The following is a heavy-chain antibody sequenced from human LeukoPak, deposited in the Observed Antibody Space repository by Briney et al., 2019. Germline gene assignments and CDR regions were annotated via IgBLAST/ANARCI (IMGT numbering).Heavy chain of an antibody. CDR1: GGSISSSTYF. Sequence: SETLSLTCIVSGGSISSSTYFWGWIRQPPGKGLEWIGIISYNGTTYYNPSLKSRVTISVDTSKNQFSLKLSSVTAADTAVYYCARLRIPSRWLQLGYFDYWGQGTLVTVSS. J-gene: IGHJ4*02. CDR2: ISYNGTT. D-gene: IGHD5-24*01. CDR3: ARLRIPSRWLQLGYFDY. V-gene: IGHV4-39*01.